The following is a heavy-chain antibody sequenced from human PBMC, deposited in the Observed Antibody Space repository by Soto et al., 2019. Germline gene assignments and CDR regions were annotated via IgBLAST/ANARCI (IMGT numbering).Heavy chain of an antibody. V-gene: IGHV4-39*01. Sequence: SETLSLTCTVSGGSISSSSYYWGWIRQPPGKGLEWIGSIYYSGSTYYNPSLKSRVTISVDTSKNQFSLKLSSVTAADTAVYYCARLKIAAAATNLNNWFDPWGQGTLVTVSS. CDR2: IYYSGST. CDR1: GGSISSSSYY. CDR3: ARLKIAAAATNLNNWFDP. D-gene: IGHD6-13*01. J-gene: IGHJ5*02.